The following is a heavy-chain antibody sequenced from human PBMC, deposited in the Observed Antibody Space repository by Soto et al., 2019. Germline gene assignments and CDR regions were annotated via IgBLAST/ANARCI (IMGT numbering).Heavy chain of an antibody. D-gene: IGHD4-17*01. V-gene: IGHV3-23*01. CDR1: GFTFSSYA. J-gene: IGHJ4*02. CDR2: ISGSGGST. CDR3: ESPYGGDGSD. Sequence: EVQLLESGGGLVQPGGSLRLSCAASGFTFSSYAMSWVRQAPGKGLEWVSAISGSGGSTYYADSVKGRFTISRDNSKNSLYLQMNRLRAGDAAVYYCESPYGGDGSDWGQGALVTGSS.